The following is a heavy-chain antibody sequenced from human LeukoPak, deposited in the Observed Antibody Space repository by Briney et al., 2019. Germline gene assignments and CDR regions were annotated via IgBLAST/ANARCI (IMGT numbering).Heavy chain of an antibody. CDR2: IYYSGST. Sequence: SETLSLTCTVSGVSVSSGTYYWSWIRQPPGKGLEWIGYIYYSGSTNYSPSLKSRVTISADTSKNQFSLKLTSVTVADTAVYYCARNYGDSLYYFDYWGQGTLVTVSS. V-gene: IGHV4-61*01. D-gene: IGHD4-17*01. CDR1: GVSVSSGTYY. CDR3: ARNYGDSLYYFDY. J-gene: IGHJ4*02.